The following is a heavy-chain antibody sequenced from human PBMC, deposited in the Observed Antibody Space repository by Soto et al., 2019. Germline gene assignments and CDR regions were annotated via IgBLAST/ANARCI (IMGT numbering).Heavy chain of an antibody. CDR2: IWYDGSNK. Sequence: QVQLVESGGGVVQPGRSLRLSCAASGFTFSSYGMHWVRQAPGKGLEWVAVIWYDGSNKWYADSVKGRFTISRDNSKNTLHLQMNSRRAEDTAVYSCARDRGYSGYDSPRYYYGMDVWGQGTTVTVSS. CDR3: ARDRGYSGYDSPRYYYGMDV. CDR1: GFTFSSYG. J-gene: IGHJ6*02. V-gene: IGHV3-33*01. D-gene: IGHD5-12*01.